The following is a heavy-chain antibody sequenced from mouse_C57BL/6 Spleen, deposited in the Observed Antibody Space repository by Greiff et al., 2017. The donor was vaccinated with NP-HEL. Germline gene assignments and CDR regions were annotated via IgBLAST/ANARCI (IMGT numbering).Heavy chain of an antibody. D-gene: IGHD1-1*01. CDR2: IYPGDGDT. J-gene: IGHJ4*01. CDR3: AKLRYYAMDY. CDR1: GYAFSSYW. V-gene: IGHV1-80*01. Sequence: VKLMESGADLVKPGASVKISCKASGYAFSSYWMNWVKQRPGKGLEWIGQIYPGDGDTNYNGKFKGKATLTADKSSSTAYMQLSSLTSEDSAVYFCAKLRYYAMDYWGQGTSVTVSS.